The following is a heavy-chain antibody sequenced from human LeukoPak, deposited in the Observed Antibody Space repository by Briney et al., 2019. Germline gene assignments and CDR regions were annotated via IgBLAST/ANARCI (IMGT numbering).Heavy chain of an antibody. V-gene: IGHV1-2*02. CDR2: INPNSGGT. Sequence: ASVKVSCKASGYTFTGYYKHWVRQAPGQGLEWMGWINPNSGGTNYAQKFQGRVTMTRDTSISTAYMELSRLRSDDTAVYYCARETLDYDFWSGYFKPYYFDYWGQGTLVTVSS. CDR1: GYTFTGYY. CDR3: ARETLDYDFWSGYFKPYYFDY. J-gene: IGHJ4*02. D-gene: IGHD3-3*01.